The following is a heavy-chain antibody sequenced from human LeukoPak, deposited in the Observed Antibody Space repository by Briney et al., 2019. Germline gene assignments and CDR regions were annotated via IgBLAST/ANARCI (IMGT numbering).Heavy chain of an antibody. CDR3: AGDPPRSGWFDP. V-gene: IGHV3-23*01. J-gene: IGHJ5*02. CDR1: GFTFSSYA. CDR2: ISGSGGST. D-gene: IGHD3-10*01. Sequence: GGSLRLSCAASGFTFSSYAMSWVRQAPGKGLEWVSAISGSGGSTYYADSVKGRFTISRGNSKNTLYLQMNSLRAEDTAVYYCAGDPPRSGWFDPWGQGTLVTVSS.